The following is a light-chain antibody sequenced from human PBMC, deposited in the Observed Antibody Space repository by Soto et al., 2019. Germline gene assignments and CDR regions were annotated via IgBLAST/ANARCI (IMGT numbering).Light chain of an antibody. V-gene: IGKV3-20*01. CDR3: QQYGSSLIT. CDR1: QSISRS. CDR2: DAS. J-gene: IGKJ5*01. Sequence: EIVLTQSGAVLSVSPGERATLSCRASQSISRSLAWYQQKPGQAPRLLISDASSRATGIPDRFSGSGSGIDFTLTISRLEPEDFAVYYCQQYGSSLITFGQGTRLEIK.